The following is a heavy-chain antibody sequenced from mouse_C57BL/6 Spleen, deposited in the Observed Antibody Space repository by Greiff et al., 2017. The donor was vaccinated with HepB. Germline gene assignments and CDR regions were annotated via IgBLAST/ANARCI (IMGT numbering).Heavy chain of an antibody. Sequence: VQLQQSGPELVKPGASVKISCKASGYAFSSSWMNWVKQRPGKGLEWIGRIYPGDGDTNYNGKFKGKATLTADKSSSTAYMQLSSLTSEDSAVYFCARVLYYSFFYWGQGTTLTVSS. V-gene: IGHV1-82*01. D-gene: IGHD2-12*01. CDR1: GYAFSSSW. J-gene: IGHJ2*01. CDR3: ARVLYYSFFY. CDR2: IYPGDGDT.